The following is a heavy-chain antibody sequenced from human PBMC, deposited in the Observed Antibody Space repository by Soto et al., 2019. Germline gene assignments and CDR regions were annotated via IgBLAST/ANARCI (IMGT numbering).Heavy chain of an antibody. CDR3: ARILTYDSSGYAGFDY. CDR2: IYYSGST. J-gene: IGHJ4*02. Sequence: ETRSLTCTVSGGSVSSGSYYWSWIRQPPGKGLGWIGYIYYSGSTNYNPSLKSRVTISVDTSKNQFSLKLSSVTAADTAVYYCARILTYDSSGYAGFDYWGQGTLVTGSS. V-gene: IGHV4-61*01. D-gene: IGHD3-22*01. CDR1: GGSVSSGSYY.